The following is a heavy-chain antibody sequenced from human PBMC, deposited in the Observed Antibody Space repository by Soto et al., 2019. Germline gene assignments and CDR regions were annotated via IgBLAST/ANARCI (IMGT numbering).Heavy chain of an antibody. CDR3: ARDLWSL. D-gene: IGHD3-3*01. CDR1: GLTFSSYA. Sequence: QVQLVESGGGVVQPGRSLRLSCAASGLTFSSYAMHWVRQAPGKGLEWVAVISYDGSNKYYADSVKGRFTISRDNSKNTMYLQMNSLRAEDTAVYYCARDLWSLWGQGTLVTVSS. CDR2: ISYDGSNK. J-gene: IGHJ4*02. V-gene: IGHV3-30-3*01.